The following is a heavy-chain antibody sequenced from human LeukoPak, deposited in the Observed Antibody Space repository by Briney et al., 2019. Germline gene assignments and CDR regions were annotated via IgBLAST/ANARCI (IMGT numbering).Heavy chain of an antibody. CDR1: GGTFSSYA. V-gene: IGHV1-69*05. CDR3: AREGPRGVFAFDI. J-gene: IGHJ3*02. D-gene: IGHD1-26*01. CDR2: IIPIFGTA. Sequence: GSSVKVSCKASGGTFSSYAISWVRQAPGQGLEWMGGIIPIFGTANYAQKFQGRVTITTDESTSTAYMGLSSLRSEDTAVYYCAREGPRGVFAFDIWGQGTMVTVSS.